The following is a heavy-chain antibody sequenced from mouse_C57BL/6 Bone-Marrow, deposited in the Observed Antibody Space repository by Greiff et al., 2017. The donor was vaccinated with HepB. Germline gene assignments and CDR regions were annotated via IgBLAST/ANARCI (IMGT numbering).Heavy chain of an antibody. CDR1: GYTFTDYY. CDR3: ARLGGDY. D-gene: IGHD3-3*01. CDR2: INPYNGGT. J-gene: IGHJ4*01. V-gene: IGHV1-19*01. Sequence: EVQLVESGPVLVKPGASVKMSCKASGYTFTDYYMNWVKQSHGKSLEWIGVINPYNGGTSYNQKFKGKATLTVNKSSSTAYMELNSLTSEDSAVYYCARLGGDYWGQGTSVTVSS.